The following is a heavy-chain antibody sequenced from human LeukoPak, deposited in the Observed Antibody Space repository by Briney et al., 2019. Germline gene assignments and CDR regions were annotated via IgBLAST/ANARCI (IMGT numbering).Heavy chain of an antibody. V-gene: IGHV4-39*07. CDR3: ARDQCGGDCYSFRYYYMDV. D-gene: IGHD2-21*02. CDR2: IYYSGST. CDR1: GGSISSSNFY. J-gene: IGHJ6*03. Sequence: SETLSLTCTVSGGSISSSNFYWGWIRQPPGKGLEWIGSIYYSGSTYYNPSLKSRVTISVDTSKNQFSLKLSSVTAADTAVYYCARDQCGGDCYSFRYYYMDVWGKGTTVTISS.